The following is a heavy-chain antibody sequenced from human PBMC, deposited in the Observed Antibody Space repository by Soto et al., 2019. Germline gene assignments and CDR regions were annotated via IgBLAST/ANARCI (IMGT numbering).Heavy chain of an antibody. V-gene: IGHV1-18*04. CDR2: ISAYNGNT. D-gene: IGHD3-22*01. CDR1: GYTFTSYG. Sequence: QVQLVQSGAEVKKPGASVKVSCKASGYTFTSYGISWVRQAPGQGLEWMGWISAYNGNTNYAQKLQGRVTMTTDTSTSTAYMELRSLRSDDTAVYYCARVEPYYYDSSGYYYPFDYWGQGTLVTVSS. CDR3: ARVEPYYYDSSGYYYPFDY. J-gene: IGHJ4*02.